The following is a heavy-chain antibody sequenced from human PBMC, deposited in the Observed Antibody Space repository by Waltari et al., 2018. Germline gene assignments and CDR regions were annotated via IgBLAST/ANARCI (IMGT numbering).Heavy chain of an antibody. CDR2: IIPILVIA. Sequence: QVQLVQSGAEVKKPGSSVKVSCKASGGTFSSNAISWVRQAPGQGLEWMGRIIPILVIANYAQKFQGRFTITADKSTSTAYMELSSLRSEDTAVYYCASSYSGPLDYYFDYWGQGTLVTVSS. CDR3: ASSYSGPLDYYFDY. CDR1: GGTFSSNA. D-gene: IGHD5-12*01. V-gene: IGHV1-69*04. J-gene: IGHJ4*02.